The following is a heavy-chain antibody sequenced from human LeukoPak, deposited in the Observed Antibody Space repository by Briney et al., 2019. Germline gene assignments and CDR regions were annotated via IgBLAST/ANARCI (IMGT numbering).Heavy chain of an antibody. D-gene: IGHD1-26*01. CDR2: ISSSGSTI. Sequence: PGGSLRLSCAASGFTFSSYEMNWVRQAPGKGLEWVSYISSSGSTIYYADSVKGRFTISRDNSNNTLYLQMNRLRAEDTAAYYCAREIAVKYSGSTNYHFDYWGQGTLVTVSS. CDR1: GFTFSSYE. J-gene: IGHJ4*02. V-gene: IGHV3-48*03. CDR3: AREIAVKYSGSTNYHFDY.